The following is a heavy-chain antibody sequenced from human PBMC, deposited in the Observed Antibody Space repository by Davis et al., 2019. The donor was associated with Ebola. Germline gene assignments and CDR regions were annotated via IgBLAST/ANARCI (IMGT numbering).Heavy chain of an antibody. V-gene: IGHV1-69*13. CDR2: IIPIFGTA. J-gene: IGHJ5*02. Sequence: SVKVSCKASGGTFSSYAISWVRQAPGQGLEWMGGIIPIFGTANYAQKFQGRVTITADESTSTAYMELSSLRSEDTAVYYCARVGGRSGNQSKYRNYVRKGWFDPWGQGTLVTVSS. D-gene: IGHD2/OR15-2a*01. CDR3: ARVGGRSGNQSKYRNYVRKGWFDP. CDR1: GGTFSSYA.